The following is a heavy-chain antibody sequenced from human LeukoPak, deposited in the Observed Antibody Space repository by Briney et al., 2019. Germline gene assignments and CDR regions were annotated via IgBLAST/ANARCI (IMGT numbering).Heavy chain of an antibody. CDR3: ATASPYCSGDYCRLRFDY. Sequence: PGGSLRLSCAASGFTFSNYWMNWVRQAPGKGLEWVATINEDGSERYYMDSMKGRFTISRDNGDNSLYLQMNSLRAEDTAVYYCATASPYCSGDYCRLRFDYWGQGTLVTASS. CDR1: GFTFSNYW. V-gene: IGHV3-7*03. CDR2: INEDGSER. D-gene: IGHD3-22*01. J-gene: IGHJ4*02.